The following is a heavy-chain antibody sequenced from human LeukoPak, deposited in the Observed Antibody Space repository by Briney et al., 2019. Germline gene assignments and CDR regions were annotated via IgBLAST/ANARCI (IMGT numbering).Heavy chain of an antibody. CDR1: GGSISSYY. CDR3: ARHSPPRGVTY. CDR2: IYYSGST. D-gene: IGHD3-10*01. V-gene: IGHV4-59*01. J-gene: IGHJ4*02. Sequence: ETLSLTCTVSGGSISSYYWSWIRQPPGKGLEWIGYIYYSGSTNYNPSLKSRVTISVDTSKNQFPLKLSSVTAADTAVYYCARHSPPRGVTYWGQGTLVTVSS.